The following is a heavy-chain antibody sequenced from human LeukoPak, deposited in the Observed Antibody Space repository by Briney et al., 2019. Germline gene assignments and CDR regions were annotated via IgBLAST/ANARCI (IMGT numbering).Heavy chain of an antibody. CDR2: INHSGST. Sequence: PSETLSLTCAVYGGSFSGYYWSWIRQPPGKGLEWIGEINHSGSTNYNPSLKSRVTISVDTSKNQFSLQLSSVTAADTAVYYCARGNLWDYRRYYYYMDVWGKGTTVTVSS. V-gene: IGHV4-34*01. CDR3: ARGNLWDYRRYYYYMDV. D-gene: IGHD4-11*01. J-gene: IGHJ6*03. CDR1: GGSFSGYY.